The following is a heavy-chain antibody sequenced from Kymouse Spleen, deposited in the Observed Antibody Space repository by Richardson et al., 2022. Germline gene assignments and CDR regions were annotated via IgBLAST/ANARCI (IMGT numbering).Heavy chain of an antibody. J-gene: IGHJ6*02. Sequence: QVQLQQWGAGLLKPSETLSLTCAVYGGSFSGYYWSWIRQPPGKGLEWIGEINHSGSTNYNPSLKSRVTISVDTSKNQFSLKLSSVTAADTAVYYCARGGGITGTTGGMDVWGQGTTVTVSS. CDR3: ARGGGITGTTGGMDV. V-gene: IGHV4-34*01. CDR2: INHSGST. CDR1: GGSFSGYY. D-gene: IGHD1-7*01.